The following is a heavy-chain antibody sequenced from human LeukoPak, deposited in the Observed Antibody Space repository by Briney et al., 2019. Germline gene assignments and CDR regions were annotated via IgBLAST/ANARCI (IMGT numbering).Heavy chain of an antibody. D-gene: IGHD3-22*01. CDR1: GFTFSSYA. Sequence: GGSLRFSCAASGFTFSSYAMHWVRQAPGKGLEWVAVISYDGSNKYYADSVKGRFTISRDNSKNTLYLQMNSLRAEDTAVYYCARGEYYDSSGYSDYWGQGTLVTVSS. CDR2: ISYDGSNK. V-gene: IGHV3-30-3*01. J-gene: IGHJ4*02. CDR3: ARGEYYDSSGYSDY.